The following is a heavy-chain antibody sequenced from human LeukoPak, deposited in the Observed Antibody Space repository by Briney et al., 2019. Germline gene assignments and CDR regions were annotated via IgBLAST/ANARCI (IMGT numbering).Heavy chain of an antibody. CDR2: IYYSGST. CDR1: GGSISSSSYY. D-gene: IGHD3-22*01. J-gene: IGHJ4*02. V-gene: IGHV4-39*02. Sequence: SETLSLTCPVSGGSISSSSYYWGWIRQPPGKGLEWIGSIYYSGSTYYNPSLKSRVTISVDTSKNQFSLKLSSVTAADTAVYYCARDYDSSGFFDYWGQGTLVTVSS. CDR3: ARDYDSSGFFDY.